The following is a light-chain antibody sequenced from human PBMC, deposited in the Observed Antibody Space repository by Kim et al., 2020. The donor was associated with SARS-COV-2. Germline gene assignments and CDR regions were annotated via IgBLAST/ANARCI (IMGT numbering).Light chain of an antibody. J-gene: IGKJ1*01. CDR1: QDNRYY. CDR2: VAS. Sequence: GTVGGKSHLHWRGNQDNRYYSKWVSEKPGKAPRLLIYVASSLEGGVPSRFSGSGSGTEFTLTISSLQPEDYATYYCQQSYITPRTFGQGTKVDIK. V-gene: IGKV1-39*01. CDR3: QQSYITPRT.